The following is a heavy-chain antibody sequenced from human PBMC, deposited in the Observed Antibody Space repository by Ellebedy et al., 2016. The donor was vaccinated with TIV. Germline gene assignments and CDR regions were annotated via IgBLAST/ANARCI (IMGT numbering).Heavy chain of an antibody. V-gene: IGHV3-33*01. Sequence: GESLKISCAASGFTFSSYGMHWVRQAPGKGLEWVAVIWYDGTNKYYADSVKGRFTISRDNSKNTLYLHMNSLRAEDTAVYKCAREMIPFGGVIVDWGLGTLVTVSS. D-gene: IGHD3-16*02. J-gene: IGHJ4*02. CDR3: AREMIPFGGVIVD. CDR2: IWYDGTNK. CDR1: GFTFSSYG.